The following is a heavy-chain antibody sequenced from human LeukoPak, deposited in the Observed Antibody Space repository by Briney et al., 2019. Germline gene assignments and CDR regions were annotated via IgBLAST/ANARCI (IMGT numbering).Heavy chain of an antibody. D-gene: IGHD3-16*01. CDR3: VESRSRNMITFGGVERWFDP. CDR1: GFTFSSYS. Sequence: GGSLRLSCAASGFTFSSYSMNWVRQAPGKGLEWVSSISSSSSYIYYADSVKGRFTISRDNAKNSLYLQMNSLRAEDTAVYYCVESRSRNMITFGGVERWFDPWGQGTLVTVSS. V-gene: IGHV3-21*01. CDR2: ISSSSSYI. J-gene: IGHJ5*02.